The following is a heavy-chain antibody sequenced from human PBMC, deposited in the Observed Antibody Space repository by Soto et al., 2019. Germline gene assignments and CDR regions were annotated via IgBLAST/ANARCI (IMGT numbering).Heavy chain of an antibody. D-gene: IGHD1-26*01. J-gene: IGHJ4*02. Sequence: GWSLRLSCEGFGYTFRGYGMIWVRQAPGKGLECVSYISSDETIVNYADSVKGRFTISRDSAKNSLFLQMNSLRDEDTAVYYCVMGGGVGTTWGYYWGQGAQVIVAS. CDR3: VMGGGVGTTWGYY. CDR2: ISSDETIV. CDR1: GYTFRGYG. V-gene: IGHV3-48*02.